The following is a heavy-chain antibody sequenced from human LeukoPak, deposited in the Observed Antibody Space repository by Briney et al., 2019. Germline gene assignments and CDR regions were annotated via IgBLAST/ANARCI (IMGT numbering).Heavy chain of an antibody. CDR2: ISYDGSNK. CDR1: GFTFSVYG. D-gene: IGHD3-22*01. CDR3: AKDMDDSSGRFDS. V-gene: IGHV3-30*18. J-gene: IGHJ5*01. Sequence: PGGSLRLSCAASGFTFSVYGMHWVRQAPGKGLEWVAVISYDGSNKYYADSVKGRFTISRDTSKNTLYLQMNSLRAEDTAVYYCAKDMDDSSGRFDSWGQGTLVTVSS.